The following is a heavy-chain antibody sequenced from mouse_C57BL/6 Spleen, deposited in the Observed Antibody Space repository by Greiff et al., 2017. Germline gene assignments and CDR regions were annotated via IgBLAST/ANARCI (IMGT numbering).Heavy chain of an antibody. Sequence: VQLQQSGPELVKPGASVKMSCKASGYTFTDYNMHWVKQSHGKSLEWIGYINPNNGGTSYNQKFKGKATLTVNKSSSTAYMELRSLTSEDSAVYYCAREGVSNYVLYAMDYWGQGTSVTVSS. CDR3: AREGVSNYVLYAMDY. V-gene: IGHV1-22*01. CDR2: INPNNGGT. CDR1: GYTFTDYN. D-gene: IGHD2-5*01. J-gene: IGHJ4*01.